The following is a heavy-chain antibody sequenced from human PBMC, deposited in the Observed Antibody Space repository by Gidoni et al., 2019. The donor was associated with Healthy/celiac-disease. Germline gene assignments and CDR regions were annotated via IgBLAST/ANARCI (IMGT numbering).Heavy chain of an antibody. J-gene: IGHJ6*02. CDR2: IYTSVST. D-gene: IGHD2-2*02. CDR3: ARDHCSSTSCYTNYYYYYGMDV. V-gene: IGHV4-61*02. CDR1: DGSIRSGSYY. Sequence: QVQLQESGPGLVKPSQTLSLACTGSDGSIRSGSYYWSGLRQPAGKVLEWIGRIYTSVSTNYNPSLKSRLTRSVDTSKNQFSLKLSSVTAADTAVYYCARDHCSSTSCYTNYYYYYGMDVWGQGTTVTVSS.